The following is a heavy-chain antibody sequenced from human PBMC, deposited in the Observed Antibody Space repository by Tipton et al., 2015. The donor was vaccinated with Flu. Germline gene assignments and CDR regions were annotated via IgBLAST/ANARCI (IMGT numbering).Heavy chain of an antibody. CDR3: ARHRRSTLAH. J-gene: IGHJ4*02. CDR1: GGSISSYY. V-gene: IGHV4-59*01. CDR2: ISYSGST. Sequence: TLSLTCTVSGGSISSYYWSWIRQSPGKGLEWIGYISYSGSTNYNPSLKSRVTISVDTSKNQFSLKLSSVTAADTAVYYCARHRRSTLAHWGQGVLVTVSS.